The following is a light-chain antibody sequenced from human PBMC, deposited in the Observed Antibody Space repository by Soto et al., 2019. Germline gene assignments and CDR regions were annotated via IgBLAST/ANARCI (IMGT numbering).Light chain of an antibody. J-gene: IGKJ5*01. Sequence: EIVLTQSPGTLSLSPGERATLSFMAIQSVSSNLAWYQQKPGQAPRLLIYGTSARATGIPARFSGSGSGTEFTLTISSLQSEDFAVYYCQQYNNWPPITFGQGTRLEIK. V-gene: IGKV3-15*01. CDR3: QQYNNWPPIT. CDR1: QSVSSN. CDR2: GTS.